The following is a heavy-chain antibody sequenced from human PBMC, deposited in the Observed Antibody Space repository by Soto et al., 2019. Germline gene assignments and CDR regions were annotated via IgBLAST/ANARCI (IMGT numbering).Heavy chain of an antibody. Sequence: QVQLVQSGAEVKKPGASVKVSCKASGYTFTSYDINWVRQATGQGLEWMGRMNPNSGNTGYAQKFQGRVTMTRNTSISTAYMELSSLRSEDTAVYYCARAGVKYQLLDYYGMDVWGQGTTVTVSS. CDR1: GYTFTSYD. V-gene: IGHV1-8*01. CDR3: ARAGVKYQLLDYYGMDV. J-gene: IGHJ6*02. D-gene: IGHD2-2*01. CDR2: MNPNSGNT.